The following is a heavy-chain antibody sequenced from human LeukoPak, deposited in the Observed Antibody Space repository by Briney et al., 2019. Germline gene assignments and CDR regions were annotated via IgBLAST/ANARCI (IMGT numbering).Heavy chain of an antibody. Sequence: GGSLRLSWAASGFTVSAYYMTWVRQAPVKGLEWVSVLFGGGSIYYADSVNGRFTISRDNSKNTLYLQLNSLRAEDTAVYYCAREPPVATYYYFEYWGQGTLVTVSS. CDR3: AREPPVATYYYFEY. CDR2: LFGGGSI. J-gene: IGHJ4*02. D-gene: IGHD1-1*01. V-gene: IGHV3-53*01. CDR1: GFTVSAYY.